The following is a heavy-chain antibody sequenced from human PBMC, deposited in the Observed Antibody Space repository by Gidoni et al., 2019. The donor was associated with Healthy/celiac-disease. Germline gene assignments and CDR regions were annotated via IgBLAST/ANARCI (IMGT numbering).Heavy chain of an antibody. Sequence: QVQLVESGGGVVQPGRSLRLSCAASGFTFSSYGMPWVRQAPGKGLEWVAVISYDGSNKYYADSVKGRFTISRDNSKNTLYLQMNSLRAEDTAVYYCAKERSGSYSYWGQGTLVTVSS. J-gene: IGHJ4*02. CDR1: GFTFSSYG. V-gene: IGHV3-30*18. CDR3: AKERSGSYSY. D-gene: IGHD1-26*01. CDR2: ISYDGSNK.